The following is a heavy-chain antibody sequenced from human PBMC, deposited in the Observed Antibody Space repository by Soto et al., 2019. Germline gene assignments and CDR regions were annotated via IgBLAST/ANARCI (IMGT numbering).Heavy chain of an antibody. D-gene: IGHD2-2*01. Sequence: QVQLVESGGGVVQPGRSLRLSCAASGFTFSSYGMHWVRQAPGKGLEWVAVIWYDGSNKYYADSVKGRFTISRDNSKNTLYLQLNSPRAEFTAVYYCARDPSVVPAARGDAFDIWGQGTMVTVSS. CDR2: IWYDGSNK. CDR3: ARDPSVVPAARGDAFDI. J-gene: IGHJ3*02. CDR1: GFTFSSYG. V-gene: IGHV3-33*01.